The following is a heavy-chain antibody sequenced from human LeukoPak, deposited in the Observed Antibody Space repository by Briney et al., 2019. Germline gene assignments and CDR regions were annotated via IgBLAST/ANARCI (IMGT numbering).Heavy chain of an antibody. D-gene: IGHD3-22*01. J-gene: IGHJ4*02. CDR3: AKDSYDSSGYYYID. V-gene: IGHV3-23*01. Sequence: PGGSLRLSCAASGFTFSSYAMSWVRQAPGMGLEWVSAISGSGGSTYYADSVKGRFTISRDNPKNTLYLQMNSLRAEDTAVYYCAKDSYDSSGYYYIDWGQGTLVTVSS. CDR1: GFTFSSYA. CDR2: ISGSGGST.